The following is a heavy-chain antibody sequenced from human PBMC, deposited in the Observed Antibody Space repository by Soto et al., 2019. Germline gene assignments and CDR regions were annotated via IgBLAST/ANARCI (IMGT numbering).Heavy chain of an antibody. CDR2: INPSCGSI. CDR3: ARDRGPYYYDSSGYYGERYYYYYGMDV. CDR1: GYTFTSYY. Sequence: ASVKVSCKASGYTFTSYYMHWVRQAPGQGLEWMGIINPSCGSISYAQKFQGRVTMTRDTSTSTVYMELSSLSSEDTAVYYCARDRGPYYYDSSGYYGERYYYYYGMDVWGQGTTVTVSS. V-gene: IGHV1-46*01. J-gene: IGHJ6*02. D-gene: IGHD3-22*01.